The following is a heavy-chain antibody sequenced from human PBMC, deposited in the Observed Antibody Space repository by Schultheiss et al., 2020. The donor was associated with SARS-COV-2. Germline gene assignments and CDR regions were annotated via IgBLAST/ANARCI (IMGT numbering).Heavy chain of an antibody. D-gene: IGHD1-26*01. CDR3: ARPAGSYLGAFDY. CDR1: GFTFSSYG. Sequence: GGSLRLSCAASGFTFSSYGMHWVRQAPGKGLEWVAVIWYDGSNKYYADSVKGRFTISRDNSKNTLDLQMNSLSAEDTAVYYCARPAGSYLGAFDYWGQGSVATV. V-gene: IGHV3-33*01. J-gene: IGHJ4*02. CDR2: IWYDGSNK.